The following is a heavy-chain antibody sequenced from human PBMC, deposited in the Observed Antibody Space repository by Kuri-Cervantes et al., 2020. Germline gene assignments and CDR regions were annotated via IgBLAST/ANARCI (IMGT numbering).Heavy chain of an antibody. CDR3: AREVRDFDDPRGDY. J-gene: IGHJ4*02. D-gene: IGHD4-23*01. CDR2: INPNSGGT. V-gene: IGHV1-2*02. CDR1: GYTFTGYY. Sequence: ASVKVSCKASGYTFTGYYMHWVRQAPGRGLEWMGWINPNSGGTNYAQKFQGRVTMARDTSINTAYMELRRLRSDDTAVYYCAREVRDFDDPRGDYWGQGTLVTDSS.